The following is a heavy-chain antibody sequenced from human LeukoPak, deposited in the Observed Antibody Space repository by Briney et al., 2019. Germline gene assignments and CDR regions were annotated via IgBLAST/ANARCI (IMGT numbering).Heavy chain of an antibody. D-gene: IGHD2-15*01. CDR1: GGTFSSYA. V-gene: IGHV1-69*04. Sequence: ASVKVSCKASGGTFSSYAISWVLQAPGQGLEWMGRIIPILGIANYAQKFQGRVTITADKSTSTAYMELSSLRSEDTAVYYCVRWGRGYCSGGSCTEYFQHWGQGTLVTVSS. CDR3: VRWGRGYCSGGSCTEYFQH. J-gene: IGHJ1*01. CDR2: IIPILGIA.